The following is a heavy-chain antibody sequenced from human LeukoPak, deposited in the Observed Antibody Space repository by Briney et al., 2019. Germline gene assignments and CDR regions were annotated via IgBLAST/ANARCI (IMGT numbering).Heavy chain of an antibody. CDR2: ISGSGGST. D-gene: IGHD5-18*01. CDR3: AKDLLKAMVTCSDY. V-gene: IGHV3-23*01. J-gene: IGHJ4*02. Sequence: PGGSLRLFCAASGLTFSSYAMSWVRQAPGKGLEWVSAISGSGGSTYHADSVKGRFTISRDNSKNTLYLQMNSLRAEDTAVYYCAKDLLKAMVTCSDYGGQGTVITVSS. CDR1: GLTFSSYA.